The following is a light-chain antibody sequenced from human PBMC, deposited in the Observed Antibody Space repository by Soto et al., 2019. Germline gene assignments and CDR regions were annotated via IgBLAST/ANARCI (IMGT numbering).Light chain of an antibody. J-gene: IGKJ3*01. CDR2: DAS. Sequence: EIVLTQSPATLSLSPGERATLPCRASQSVSSYLAWYQQKPGQAPRLLIYDASTRATGIPARFSGSGSGTDFTLTISSLEPEDFAVYYCQQRSNWPLTFGPGTKVDIK. CDR3: QQRSNWPLT. V-gene: IGKV3-11*01. CDR1: QSVSSY.